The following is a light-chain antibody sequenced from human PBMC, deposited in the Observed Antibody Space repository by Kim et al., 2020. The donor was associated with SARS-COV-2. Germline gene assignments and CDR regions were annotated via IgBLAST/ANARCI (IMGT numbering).Light chain of an antibody. CDR3: QQYENYPST. J-gene: IGKJ4*01. CDR2: EAS. CDR1: QNLRDW. Sequence: DIDLTQSPSTLSASVGDRVTITCRASQNLRDWVAWYQKRPGEAPKLLIYEASTLQSGVPSRFSGSGSATEYILTISSLHPHDSATYYCQQYENYPSTFGGGTKVDIK. V-gene: IGKV1-5*03.